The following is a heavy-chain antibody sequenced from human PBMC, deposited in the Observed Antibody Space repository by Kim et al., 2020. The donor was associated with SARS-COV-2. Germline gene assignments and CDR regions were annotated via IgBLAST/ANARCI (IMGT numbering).Heavy chain of an antibody. CDR2: TYYRSKWYN. D-gene: IGHD6-13*01. V-gene: IGHV6-1*01. CDR1: GDSVSSNNAA. Sequence: SQTLSLTCAISGDSVSSNNAAWNWIRQSPSRGLEWLGRTYYRSKWYNDYPVSVKSRITINPDTSKNQFSLQLNSVTPEDSAVYYCARALGSSWSDLSYFDDWGQGTLVTVSS. J-gene: IGHJ4*02. CDR3: ARALGSSWSDLSYFDD.